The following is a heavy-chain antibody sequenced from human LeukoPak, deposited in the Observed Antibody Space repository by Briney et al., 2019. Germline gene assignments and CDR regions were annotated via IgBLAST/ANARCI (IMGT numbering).Heavy chain of an antibody. D-gene: IGHD3-3*01. CDR2: IYPGDPDT. CDR1: GYNFSTYW. Sequence: SVKVSCKGVGYNFSTYWIAWVRQMPGRGLEWMGSIYPGDPDTTYSPPFQGQVSISADRSTSFVFLQWNSLKTSDTATYYCARLLRGGPEDDFWSGDFTQDGFDIWGQGTMVIVSS. V-gene: IGHV5-51*01. CDR3: ARLLRGGPEDDFWSGDFTQDGFDI. J-gene: IGHJ3*02.